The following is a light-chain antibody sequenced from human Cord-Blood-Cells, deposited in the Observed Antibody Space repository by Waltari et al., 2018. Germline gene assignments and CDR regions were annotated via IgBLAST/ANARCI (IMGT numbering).Light chain of an antibody. CDR1: QSVSSY. J-gene: IGKJ4*02. Sequence: EIVLTQSPATLSLSPGERATLSCRASQSVSSYLAWYQQKPGQAPRLLIYDASNRATGIPARFSCSESGTDFTLTISSLEPEDFAVYYCQQRSDWPPFAFGGGTKVEIK. V-gene: IGKV3-11*01. CDR3: QQRSDWPPFA. CDR2: DAS.